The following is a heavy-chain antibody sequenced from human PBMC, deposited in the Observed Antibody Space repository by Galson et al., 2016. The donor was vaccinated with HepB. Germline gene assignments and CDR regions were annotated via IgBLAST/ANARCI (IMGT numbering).Heavy chain of an antibody. D-gene: IGHD3-3*01. V-gene: IGHV3-7*03. CDR2: IKQDGSEE. CDR3: ARDFLFAHDL. CDR1: GFTFSTYL. J-gene: IGHJ5*02. Sequence: SLRLSCAASGFTFSTYLMAWVRHTPSKGLEWVANIKQDGSEEYYVDSVEGRFTISRDNAKNSLYLQMHSLRAEDTALYYCARDFLFAHDLWGPGTLVTVSS.